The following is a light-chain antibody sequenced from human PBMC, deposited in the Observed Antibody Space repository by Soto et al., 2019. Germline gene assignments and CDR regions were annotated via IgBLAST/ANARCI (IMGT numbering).Light chain of an antibody. V-gene: IGLV1-44*01. CDR3: EVCGDKLSGPVV. Sequence: QSVLTQPPSASGPPGQRVTISCSGSSSTIGSNTVDWYQQLPRTAPKLLIFSHDQRPLGVPVRFSASRSGTSASLAISGLQAGDEGIYYCEVCGDKLSGPVVFGGGTKLTVL. CDR1: SSTIGSNT. CDR2: SHD. J-gene: IGLJ3*02.